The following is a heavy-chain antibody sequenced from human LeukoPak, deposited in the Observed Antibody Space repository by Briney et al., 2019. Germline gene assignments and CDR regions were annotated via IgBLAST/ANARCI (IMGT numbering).Heavy chain of an antibody. J-gene: IGHJ4*02. V-gene: IGHV4-39*01. D-gene: IGHD6-19*01. Sequence: SETLSLTCTVSGGSITSALYYWGWIRQPPGKGLVWLATIHNSGSNYYNPSLKRRVTIPGDTSTNQFSLTLRSVTAADTAVYYCARQSYSNGWHGFDYWGQGTLVTVSS. CDR3: ARQSYSNGWHGFDY. CDR2: IHNSGSN. CDR1: GGSITSALYY.